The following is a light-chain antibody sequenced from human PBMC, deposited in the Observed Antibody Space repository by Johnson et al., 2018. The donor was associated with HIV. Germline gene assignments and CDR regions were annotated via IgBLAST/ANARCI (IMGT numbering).Light chain of an antibody. Sequence: HSVLTQPPSVSAAPGQKVTISCSGSSSNIGNNYVSWYQQLPGTAPKLLIYDNNKRPSGIPDRFSGSKSGTSATLGITGLQTGAEADYYCGTWDSKLCAYVFGPGSKVTVL. CDR3: GTWDSKLCAYV. CDR1: SSNIGNNY. V-gene: IGLV1-51*01. J-gene: IGLJ1*01. CDR2: DNN.